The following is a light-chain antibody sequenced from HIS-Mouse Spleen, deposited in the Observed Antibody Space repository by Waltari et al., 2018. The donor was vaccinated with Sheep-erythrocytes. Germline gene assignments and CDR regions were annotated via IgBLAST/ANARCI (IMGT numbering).Light chain of an antibody. CDR2: DVS. V-gene: IGLV2-11*01. CDR3: CSYAGSYNHV. CDR1: SSDVGGYNY. J-gene: IGLJ1*01. Sequence: QSAQTQPASVSGSPGQSVTISCTGTSSDVGGYNYVSWYQQHPGKAPKLMIYDVSKRPSVVPDRFSGSKSGNTASLTISGLQAEDEADYYCCSYAGSYNHVFATGTKVTVL.